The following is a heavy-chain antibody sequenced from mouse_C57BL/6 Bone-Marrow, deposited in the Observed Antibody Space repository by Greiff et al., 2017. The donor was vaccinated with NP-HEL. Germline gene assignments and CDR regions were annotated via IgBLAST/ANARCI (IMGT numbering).Heavy chain of an antibody. CDR1: GYTFTSYW. CDR2: IDPSDSYT. V-gene: IGHV1-69*01. J-gene: IGHJ3*01. Sequence: QVQLQQPGAELVMPGASVKLSCKASGYTFTSYWMHWVKQRPGQGLEWIGEIDPSDSYTNYNQKFKGKSTLTVNKSSSTAYMQLSSLTSEDSAVYYCARGVLAAWLAYWGQGTLVTVSA. D-gene: IGHD4-1*01. CDR3: ARGVLAAWLAY.